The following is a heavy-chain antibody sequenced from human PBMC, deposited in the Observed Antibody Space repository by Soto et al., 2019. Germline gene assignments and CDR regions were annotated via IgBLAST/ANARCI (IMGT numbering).Heavy chain of an antibody. J-gene: IGHJ3*02. CDR3: ARFLVATTGRGDI. CDR1: GGSISSSSYY. D-gene: IGHD5-12*01. V-gene: IGHV4-39*01. Sequence: SETLSLTCTVSGGSISSSSYYWGWIRQPPGKGLEWIGSIYYSGSTYYNPSLKSRVTISVDTSKNQFSLKLSSVTAADTAVYYCARFLVATTGRGDIWGQGTMVTVSS. CDR2: IYYSGST.